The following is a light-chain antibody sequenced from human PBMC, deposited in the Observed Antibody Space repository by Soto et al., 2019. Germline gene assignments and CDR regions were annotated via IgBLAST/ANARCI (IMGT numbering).Light chain of an antibody. J-gene: IGKJ4*01. Sequence: DILMTQSPSTLSPGERATLSCRASQTVGSSFLAWYQQKRGQAPRLLIYGASNRATGIPDRFSGSGSGADFTLTINRLEPEDFAVYYCQQFETFGGGIKVDIK. CDR3: QQFET. CDR2: GAS. V-gene: IGKV3-20*01. CDR1: QTVGSSF.